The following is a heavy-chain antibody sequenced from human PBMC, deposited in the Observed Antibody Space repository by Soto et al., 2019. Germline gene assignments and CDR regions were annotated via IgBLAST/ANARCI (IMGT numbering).Heavy chain of an antibody. V-gene: IGHV4-59*08. J-gene: IGHJ4*02. Sequence: PSETLSLTCTVSGGSISSYYWSWIRQPPGKGLEWIGYIYYSGSTNYNPSLKSRVTISIDTSKNQFSLQLSSVTAADTAVYYCASLNSSGWFEDYWGQGTLVTVSS. CDR1: GGSISSYY. D-gene: IGHD6-19*01. CDR2: IYYSGST. CDR3: ASLNSSGWFEDY.